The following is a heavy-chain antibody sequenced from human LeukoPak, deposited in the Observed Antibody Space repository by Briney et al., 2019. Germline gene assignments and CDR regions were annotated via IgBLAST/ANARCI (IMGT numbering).Heavy chain of an antibody. Sequence: GGSLRLSCAASGFTFNEYIMTWVRQAPGKGLEGVAYISHDSKSVSYADSVKGRLTIYRDDAKNSLYLLMNSLRAEDTAVYYCARDGYCNNGVCFDYWGQGILVTVSS. D-gene: IGHD2-8*01. CDR3: ARDGYCNNGVCFDY. V-gene: IGHV3-48*01. CDR1: GFTFNEYI. J-gene: IGHJ4*02. CDR2: ISHDSKSV.